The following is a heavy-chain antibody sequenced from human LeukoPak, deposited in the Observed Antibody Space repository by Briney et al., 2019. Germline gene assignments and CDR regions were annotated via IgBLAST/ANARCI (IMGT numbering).Heavy chain of an antibody. D-gene: IGHD3-22*01. CDR2: IKQDGSEK. CDR3: ASGYYDSSGYD. J-gene: IGHJ4*02. V-gene: IGHV3-7*01. Sequence: GGSLRLSCAASGFTFSSYWMSWVRQAPGKGLEWVANIKQDGSEKYYVDSVKGRFTISRDNAKISLYLQMNSLRAEDTAVYYCASGYYDSSGYDWGQGTLVTVSS. CDR1: GFTFSSYW.